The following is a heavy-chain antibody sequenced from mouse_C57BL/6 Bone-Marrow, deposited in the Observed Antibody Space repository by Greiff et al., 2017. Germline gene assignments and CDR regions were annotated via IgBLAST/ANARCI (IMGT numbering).Heavy chain of an antibody. CDR2: IYPGGGYT. D-gene: IGHD2-4*01. CDR3: ARRLRRGSFGY. Sequence: QVHVKQSGAELVRPGTSVKMSCKASGYTFTNYWIGWAKQRPGHGLEWIGDIYPGGGYTNYNEKFKGKATLTADKSSSTAYMQFSSLTSEDSAIYYCARRLRRGSFGYWGQGTTLTVSS. V-gene: IGHV1-63*01. J-gene: IGHJ2*01. CDR1: GYTFTNYW.